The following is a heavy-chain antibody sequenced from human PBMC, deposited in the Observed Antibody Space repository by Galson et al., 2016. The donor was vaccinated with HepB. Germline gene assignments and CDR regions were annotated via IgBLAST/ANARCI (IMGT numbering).Heavy chain of an antibody. V-gene: IGHV4-4*01. Sequence: LSLTCAVSGGSISSDTWWTWVRQPPGKGLEWIGEIFRSGGTTYNTYLKSRVTISVDKSKNQFSLRLSSVTAADTALYFCTKRGVFYSGSGELARTASPPFDSWGQGTLVTVTA. CDR3: TKRGVFYSGSGELARTASPPFDS. CDR2: IFRSGGT. D-gene: IGHD3-10*01. CDR1: GGSISSDTW. J-gene: IGHJ4*02.